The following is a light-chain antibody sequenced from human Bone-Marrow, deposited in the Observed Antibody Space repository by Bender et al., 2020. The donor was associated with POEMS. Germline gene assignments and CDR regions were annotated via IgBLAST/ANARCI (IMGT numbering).Light chain of an antibody. V-gene: IGLV1-44*01. J-gene: IGLJ1*01. Sequence: QSVLTQPPSVSGAPGQRVTISCSGSSSNIGTNSVYWYQQLPGTAPRLLIYTNNERPSGVSNRFSGSKSGNTASLTISGLQAEDEADYYCSSYTRSSTRVFGTGTKVTVL. CDR2: TNN. CDR1: SSNIGTNS. CDR3: SSYTRSSTRV.